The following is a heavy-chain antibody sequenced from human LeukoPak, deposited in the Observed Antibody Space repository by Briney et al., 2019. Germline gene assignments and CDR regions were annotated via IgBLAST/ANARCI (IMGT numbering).Heavy chain of an antibody. Sequence: GASVKVSCKASGYTFTSYGISWVRQAPGQGLEWMGIINPSGGSTSYAQKFQGRVTMTRDMSTSTVYMELSSLRSEDTAVYYCARDLRGYYYMDVWGKGTTVTVSS. CDR2: INPSGGST. V-gene: IGHV1-46*01. CDR1: GYTFTSYG. CDR3: ARDLRGYYYMDV. J-gene: IGHJ6*03.